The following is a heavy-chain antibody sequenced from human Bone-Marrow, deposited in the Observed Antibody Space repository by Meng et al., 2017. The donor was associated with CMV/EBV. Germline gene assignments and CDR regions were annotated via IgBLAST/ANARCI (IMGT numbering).Heavy chain of an antibody. Sequence: GESLKISCAASGFTFSSYEMNWVRQAPGKGLEWVSYISSSGSTIYYADSVKGRFTVSRDNAKNSLYLQTNSLRAEDTAVYYCARDVNIVVVPAFYYYGMYVWGQGTTVTVSS. V-gene: IGHV3-48*03. CDR3: ARDVNIVVVPAFYYYGMYV. CDR2: ISSSGSTI. J-gene: IGHJ6*02. D-gene: IGHD2-2*01. CDR1: GFTFSSYE.